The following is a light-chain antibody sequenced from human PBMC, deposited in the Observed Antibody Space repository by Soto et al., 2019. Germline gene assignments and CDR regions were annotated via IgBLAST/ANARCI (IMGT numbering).Light chain of an antibody. V-gene: IGKV3-11*01. Sequence: EVVLTQFPATLSFSPGEGATLSCRASQSVSDSLAWYQHKPGQPPRLLIYDASKRATGTPARFSGSGSGTDFTLTISSVEPEDSAVYYCQQRSKTFGQGTKLGI. CDR1: QSVSDS. J-gene: IGKJ2*01. CDR2: DAS. CDR3: QQRSKT.